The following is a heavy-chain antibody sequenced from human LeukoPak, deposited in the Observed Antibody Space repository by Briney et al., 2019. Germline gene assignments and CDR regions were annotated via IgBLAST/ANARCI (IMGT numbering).Heavy chain of an antibody. D-gene: IGHD2-15*01. Sequence: LGESLKISCKGSGYSFTSYWIGWVRQMPGKGLEWMGIIYPGDSDTRYSPSFQGQVTISADKSISTAYLQWSSLKASDTAMYYCARGDCSGGSCYREGFYYFDYWGQGTLVTVSS. CDR2: IYPGDSDT. CDR3: ARGDCSGGSCYREGFYYFDY. V-gene: IGHV5-51*01. CDR1: GYSFTSYW. J-gene: IGHJ4*02.